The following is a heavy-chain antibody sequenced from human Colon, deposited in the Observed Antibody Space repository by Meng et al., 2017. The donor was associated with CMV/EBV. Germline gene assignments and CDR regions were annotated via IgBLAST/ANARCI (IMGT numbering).Heavy chain of an antibody. CDR1: GFTFSDSA. J-gene: IGHJ5*02. CDR3: TRSSDFDCDVRCENWFDP. CDR2: VKTQVNNYAA. V-gene: IGHV3-73*01. Sequence: GGSLRLSCAASGFTFSDSAIHWVRQASGKGLEWVGRVKTQVNNYAAHYGASVRGRFTISRDDSRNTAYLQMNSLQIEDTALYYCTRSSDFDCDVRCENWFDPWGQGTLVTVSS. D-gene: IGHD2-21*01.